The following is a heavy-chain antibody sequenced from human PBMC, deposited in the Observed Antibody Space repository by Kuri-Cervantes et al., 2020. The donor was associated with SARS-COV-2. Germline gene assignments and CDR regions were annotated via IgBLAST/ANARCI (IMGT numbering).Heavy chain of an antibody. CDR3: ASNPGYDYIWGSYRFFDY. CDR2: ISSSSSYI. J-gene: IGHJ4*02. D-gene: IGHD3-16*02. Sequence: GESLKISCAASGFTFSSYSMNWVRQAPGKGLEWVSSISSSSSYIYYADSVKGRFTISRDNAKNSLYLQMNSLRDEDTAVYYCASNPGYDYIWGSYRFFDYWGQGTLVTVSS. CDR1: GFTFSSYS. V-gene: IGHV3-21*01.